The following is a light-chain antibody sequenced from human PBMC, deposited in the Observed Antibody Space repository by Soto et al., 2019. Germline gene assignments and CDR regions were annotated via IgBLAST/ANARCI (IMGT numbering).Light chain of an antibody. J-gene: IGKJ2*01. CDR2: GAS. CDR3: QQYGGSPYT. Sequence: EIVLTQSPGTLSLSPGEGATLSCRSSQYIASSYLAWYQQRRGQAPRLLIYGASSRATGIPDGFSGRGSGTDFTLTISRLEPEDFAVYYCQQYGGSPYTFGLGTKVEIK. CDR1: QYIASSY. V-gene: IGKV3-20*01.